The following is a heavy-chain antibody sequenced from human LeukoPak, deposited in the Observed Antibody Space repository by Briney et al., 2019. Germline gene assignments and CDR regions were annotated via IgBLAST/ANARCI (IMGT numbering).Heavy chain of an antibody. CDR3: ARQNDFRLDY. CDR2: IYPGDSDT. V-gene: IGHV5-51*01. J-gene: IGHJ4*02. Sequence: GESLKISCKGSGYTFSSYWIGWVRQMPGKGLEWMGIIYPGDSDTRYSPSLQGQVTISVDTSIGTAYLQWSSLKASDTAIYYCARQNDFRLDYWGKGTLVTVSS. D-gene: IGHD3-3*01. CDR1: GYTFSSYW.